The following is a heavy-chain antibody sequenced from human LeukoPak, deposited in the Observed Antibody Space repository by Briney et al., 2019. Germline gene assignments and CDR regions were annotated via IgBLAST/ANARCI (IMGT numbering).Heavy chain of an antibody. V-gene: IGHV4-59*08. Sequence: SETLSLTCSVSGASISTNSWNWIRQPPGQGPEWIGYIYYSGRADYNPSLKSRVTMSVDTSKNQFSLKLTSVTAADTAVYYCARRRDGYNFNWFDPWGQGTLVTVSS. CDR2: IYYSGRA. CDR1: GASISTNS. J-gene: IGHJ5*02. CDR3: ARRRDGYNFNWFDP. D-gene: IGHD5-24*01.